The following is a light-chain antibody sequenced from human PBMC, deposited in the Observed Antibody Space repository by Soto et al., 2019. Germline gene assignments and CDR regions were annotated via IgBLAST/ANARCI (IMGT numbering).Light chain of an antibody. CDR2: DNN. V-gene: IGLV1-51*01. Sequence: QSVLTQPPSVSAAPGQRVTISCSGSNSNIGNNYVSWYQQLPGTAPKLLIYDNNKRPSGIPDRFSGSKSGTSATLDITGLQTGDEADYYCSSFAGSPVVFGGGTKLTVL. J-gene: IGLJ2*01. CDR1: NSNIGNNY. CDR3: SSFAGSPVV.